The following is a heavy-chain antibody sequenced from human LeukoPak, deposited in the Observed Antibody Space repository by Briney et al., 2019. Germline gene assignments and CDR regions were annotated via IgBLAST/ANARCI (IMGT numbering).Heavy chain of an antibody. J-gene: IGHJ4*02. CDR1: GGSFISEA. D-gene: IGHD2-15*01. V-gene: IGHV1-69*05. Sequence: GASVKLSCKAFGGSFISEAISWVRQAPGQGLEWMGGIIPIFGTANYAQKFQGRVTITTDESTSTAYMEVSSLRSEDTAVYYCGKKAGDCGGGSCYSIDYWGQGTLVTVSS. CDR3: GKKAGDCGGGSCYSIDY. CDR2: IIPIFGTA.